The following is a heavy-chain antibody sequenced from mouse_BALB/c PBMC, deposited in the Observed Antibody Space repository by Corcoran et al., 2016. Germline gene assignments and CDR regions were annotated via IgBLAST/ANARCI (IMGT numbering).Heavy chain of an antibody. D-gene: IGHD1-1*01. Sequence: LVKTGASVKISCKASGYSFTGYYMHWVKQSHGKSLEWIGYISCYNGATSYNQKFKGKATFTVDTSSSTAYMHFNRLTSEDSAVYYCARPYGSSPAWVAYWCQGTLVTVSA. V-gene: IGHV1S34*01. CDR1: GYSFTGYY. CDR2: ISCYNGAT. J-gene: IGHJ3*01. CDR3: ARPYGSSPAWVAY.